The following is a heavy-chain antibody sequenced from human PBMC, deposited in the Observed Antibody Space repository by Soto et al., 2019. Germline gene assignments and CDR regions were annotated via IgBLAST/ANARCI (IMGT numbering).Heavy chain of an antibody. Sequence: DVQLLESGGHLVQPGGSLRLSCAASGFTFSSYAMSWVRQAPGKGLEWVSSVSAGGDMTYYSDSVKGRFTISRDNSNYGLFLQMNSLRIEDTALYYCARGDRGGSGSPASYYYSGLDVWGQGTTVTVS. J-gene: IGHJ6*02. CDR1: GFTFSSYA. CDR3: ARGDRGGSGSPASYYYSGLDV. CDR2: VSAGGDMT. D-gene: IGHD3-10*01. V-gene: IGHV3-23*01.